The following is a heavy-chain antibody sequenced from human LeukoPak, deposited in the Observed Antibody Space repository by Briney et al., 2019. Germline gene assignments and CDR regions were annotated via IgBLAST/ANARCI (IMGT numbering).Heavy chain of an antibody. J-gene: IGHJ4*02. D-gene: IGHD3-22*01. CDR1: GGSISSYY. V-gene: IGHV4-59*08. CDR2: IYYSGST. CDR3: ATFYDSSGYYPFDY. Sequence: SVTLSLTCTVSGGSISSYYWSWIRQPPGKGLEWIGYIYYSGSTNYNPSLKSRVTISVDTSKNQFSLKLSSVTAADTAVYYCATFYDSSGYYPFDYWGQGTLVTVSS.